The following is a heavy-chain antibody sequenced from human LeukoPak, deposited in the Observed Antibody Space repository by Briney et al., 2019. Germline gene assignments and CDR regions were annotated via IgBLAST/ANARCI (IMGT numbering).Heavy chain of an antibody. CDR1: GYTFTGYY. V-gene: IGHV1-2*06. Sequence: GASVKVSCKASGYTFTGYYMHWVRQAPGQGLEWMGRINPNSGGTNYAQKFQGRVTMTRNTSISTAYMELSSLRSEDTAVYYCARAENDYTKFDPWGQGTLVTVSS. D-gene: IGHD4-11*01. CDR3: ARAENDYTKFDP. J-gene: IGHJ5*02. CDR2: INPNSGGT.